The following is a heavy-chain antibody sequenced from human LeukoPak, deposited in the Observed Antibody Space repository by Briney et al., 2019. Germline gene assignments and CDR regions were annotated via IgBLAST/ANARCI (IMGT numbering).Heavy chain of an antibody. J-gene: IGHJ4*02. V-gene: IGHV3-11*04. D-gene: IGHD6-19*01. CDR3: AREDKGGSGWYTAFFDY. Sequence: PGGSLRLSCAASGFTFSDYYMSWIRQAPGRGLEWVSYISSSGSTIYYADSVKGRFTISRDNAKNSLYLQMNSLRAEDTAVYYCAREDKGGSGWYTAFFDYWGQGTLVTVSS. CDR1: GFTFSDYY. CDR2: ISSSGSTI.